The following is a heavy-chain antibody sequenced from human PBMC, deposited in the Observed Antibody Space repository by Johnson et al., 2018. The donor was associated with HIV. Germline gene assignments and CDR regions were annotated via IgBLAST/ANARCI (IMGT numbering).Heavy chain of an antibody. Sequence: EQLVESGGGLVQPGGSLRLSCAASRFSFSSYWMHWVRQAPGKGLVWVSRINSDGSSTNYADSVKGRFTISRDNSKNTLYLQMNSLRREYTAVYYCARGIIVSPDAFDFWGLGTRVTVSS. CDR3: ARGIIVSPDAFDF. CDR1: RFSFSSYW. CDR2: INSDGSST. V-gene: IGHV3-74*01. J-gene: IGHJ3*01. D-gene: IGHD5/OR15-5a*01.